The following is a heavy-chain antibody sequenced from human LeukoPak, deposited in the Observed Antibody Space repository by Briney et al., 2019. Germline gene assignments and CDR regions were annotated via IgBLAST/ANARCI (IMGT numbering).Heavy chain of an antibody. CDR1: GFTFSSYW. J-gene: IGHJ4*02. CDR2: INSDESST. Sequence: GGSLRLSCAASGFTFSSYWMHWVRQAPGKGLGWVSRINSDESSTTYADSVKGRFIISRDNAKNTLYLQMNSLRAEDTAVYYCARESLAAAATFDYWGQGTLVTVSS. D-gene: IGHD6-13*01. V-gene: IGHV3-74*01. CDR3: ARESLAAAATFDY.